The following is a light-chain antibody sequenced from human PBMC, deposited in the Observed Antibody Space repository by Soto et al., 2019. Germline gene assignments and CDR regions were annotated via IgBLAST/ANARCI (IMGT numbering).Light chain of an antibody. CDR3: QQYGSSPFT. Sequence: EIVLTQSPGTLYLSPGERATLSCRTSESIKSSYLGWYQQRPGQPPRLLIYCASRRATGIQDRFSGSGSRTGFTLTITRLDPEDFAVYYCQQYGSSPFTYGPGTTVDIK. CDR2: CAS. CDR1: ESIKSSY. V-gene: IGKV3-20*01. J-gene: IGKJ3*01.